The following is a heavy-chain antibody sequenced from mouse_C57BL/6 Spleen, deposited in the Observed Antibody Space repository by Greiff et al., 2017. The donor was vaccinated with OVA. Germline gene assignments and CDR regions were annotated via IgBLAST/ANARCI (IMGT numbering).Heavy chain of an antibody. CDR1: GFTFSSYG. CDR2: ISSGGSYT. CDR3: ARPNYDYEAWFAY. D-gene: IGHD2-4*01. V-gene: IGHV5-6*01. J-gene: IGHJ3*01. Sequence: EVKLVESGGDLVKPGGSLKLSCAASGFTFSSYGMSWVRQTPDKRLEWVATISSGGSYTYYPDSVKGRFTISRDNAKNTLYLQMSSLKSEDTAMYYCARPNYDYEAWFAYWGQVTLVTVSA.